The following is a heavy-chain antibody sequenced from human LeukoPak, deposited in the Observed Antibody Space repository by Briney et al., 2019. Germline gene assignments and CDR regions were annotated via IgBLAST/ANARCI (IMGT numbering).Heavy chain of an antibody. J-gene: IGHJ4*02. D-gene: IGHD5-12*01. CDR2: ISYDGSNK. V-gene: IGHV3-30*04. CDR3: ARDRYGGYGDY. CDR1: GFTFSSYA. Sequence: QSGESLRLSCAASGFTFSSYAMHWVRQPPGKGLEWMAVISYDGSNKYYAAAVKGRFTISRDNSKNTLYLQMNSLRAEDTAVYYCARDRYGGYGDYWGQGTLVTVSS.